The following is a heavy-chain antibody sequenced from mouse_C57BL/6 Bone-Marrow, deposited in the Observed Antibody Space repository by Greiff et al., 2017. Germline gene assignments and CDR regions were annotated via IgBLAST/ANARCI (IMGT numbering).Heavy chain of an antibody. V-gene: IGHV1-43*01. CDR2: INPSTGGT. D-gene: IGHD1-1*01. Sequence: VQLMQSGPELVKPGASVKISCKASGYSFTGYYMHWVKQSSEKSLEWIGEINPSTGGTSYNQKFKGKATLTVDTSSSTANMQLKSLTSEDSAVYYCERYYYGSSYLAWFAYWGQGTLVTVSA. J-gene: IGHJ3*01. CDR1: GYSFTGYY. CDR3: ERYYYGSSYLAWFAY.